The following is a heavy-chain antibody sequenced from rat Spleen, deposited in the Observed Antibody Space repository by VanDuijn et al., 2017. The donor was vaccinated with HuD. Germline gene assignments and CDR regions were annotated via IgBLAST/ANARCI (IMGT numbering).Heavy chain of an antibody. CDR3: ARHANSGYYFDY. CDR1: GFTFTDFY. J-gene: IGHJ2*01. CDR2: ISYDGSDT. Sequence: EVQLVESDGGLVQPGRSLKLSCAASGFTFTDFYMAWVRQAPTKGLEWVATISYDGSDTYYRDSVKGRFSISRDDAKSTLYLQMDSLRSEDTATYYCARHANSGYYFDYWGQGVMVTVSS. V-gene: IGHV5-29*01. D-gene: IGHD4-3*01.